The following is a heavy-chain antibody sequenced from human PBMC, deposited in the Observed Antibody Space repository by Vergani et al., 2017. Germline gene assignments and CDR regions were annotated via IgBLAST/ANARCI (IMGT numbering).Heavy chain of an antibody. V-gene: IGHV3-21*04. CDR1: GFTFSSYS. D-gene: IGHD3-3*01. CDR2: ISSSSSYI. CDR3: AKEPTIFGVVIAYPSYNWFDP. Sequence: EVQLVESGGGLVKPGGSLRLSCAASGFTFSSYSMNWVRQAPGKGLEWVSSISSSSSYIYYADSVKGRFTISRDNSKNTLYLQMNSLRAEDTAVYYCAKEPTIFGVVIAYPSYNWFDPWGQGTLVTVSS. J-gene: IGHJ5*02.